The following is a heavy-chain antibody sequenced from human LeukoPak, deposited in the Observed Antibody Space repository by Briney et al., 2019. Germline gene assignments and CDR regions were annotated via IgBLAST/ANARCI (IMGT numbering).Heavy chain of an antibody. CDR3: AFDWSVSGVFEI. CDR2: IIPIFSTA. D-gene: IGHD3-9*01. V-gene: IGHV1-69*13. J-gene: IGHJ3*02. CDR1: GGAFSSYA. Sequence: SVHFSCKAPGGAFSSYAIAWARPATGQGLAWMGGIIPIFSTANYTQQIQGRAKFTAAESTTTAYMELRSLRSEDTAVYYFAFDWSVSGVFEIWGQGTMGTASS.